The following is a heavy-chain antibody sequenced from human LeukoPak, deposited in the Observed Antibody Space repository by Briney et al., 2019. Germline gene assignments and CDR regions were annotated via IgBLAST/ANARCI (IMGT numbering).Heavy chain of an antibody. CDR2: IYSGGST. CDR3: ARGSVDYYYDSSGSDAFDI. V-gene: IGHV3-53*01. Sequence: GSSLRLSCAASGFTVSSNYMSWVRQAPGKGLEWVSVIYSGGSTYYADSVKGRFTISRDNSKNTLYLQMNSLRAEDTAVYYCARGSVDYYYDSSGSDAFDIWGQGTMVTVSS. J-gene: IGHJ3*02. D-gene: IGHD3-22*01. CDR1: GFTVSSNY.